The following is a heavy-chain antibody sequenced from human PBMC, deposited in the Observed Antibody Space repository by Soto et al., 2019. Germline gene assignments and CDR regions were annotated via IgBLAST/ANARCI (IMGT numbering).Heavy chain of an antibody. V-gene: IGHV1-69*13. CDR3: ARALYDSSGYYLYYFDY. D-gene: IGHD3-22*01. CDR1: GGTFSSYA. J-gene: IGHJ4*02. CDR2: IIPIFGTA. Sequence: SVKVSCKASGGTFSSYAISWVRQAPGQGLEWMGGIIPIFGTANYAQKFQGRVTITADESTSTAYMELSSLRSEDTAVYYCARALYDSSGYYLYYFDYWGQGTLVTVSS.